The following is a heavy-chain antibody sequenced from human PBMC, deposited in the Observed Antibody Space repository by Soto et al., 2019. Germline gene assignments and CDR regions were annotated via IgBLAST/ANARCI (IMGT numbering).Heavy chain of an antibody. D-gene: IGHD6-13*01. CDR3: ARLRVGAAGHLDL. CDR2: IYHSGST. Sequence: QVQLQESGPGLVKPSQTLSLPCPVSGGSISNGDYYLIWIRQHPGKCLEWRGYIYHSGSTYYTPSLKLRGTIALDTCKSHFSLEFTSVTAAATAVSYCARLRVGAAGHLDLWGHVPLVTVS. J-gene: IGHJ4*01. CDR1: GGSISNGDYY. V-gene: IGHV4-31*03.